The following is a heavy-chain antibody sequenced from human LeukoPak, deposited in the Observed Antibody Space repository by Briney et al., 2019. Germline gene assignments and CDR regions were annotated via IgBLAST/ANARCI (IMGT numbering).Heavy chain of an antibody. V-gene: IGHV3-30*04. CDR2: ISYDGSNK. D-gene: IGHD3-22*01. CDR1: GFTFSSYA. J-gene: IGHJ4*02. CDR3: ARGNLYYDSSGLNY. Sequence: GGSLRLSCAASGFTFSSYAMHWVRQAPGKGLEGVAVISYDGSNKYYADSVKGRFTISRDNSKNTLYLQMNSLRAEDTAVYYFARGNLYYDSSGLNYWGRGTLVTVSS.